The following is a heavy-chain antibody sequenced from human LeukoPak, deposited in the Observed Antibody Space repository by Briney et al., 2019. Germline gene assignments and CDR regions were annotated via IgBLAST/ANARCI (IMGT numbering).Heavy chain of an antibody. CDR2: IASGSNSI. J-gene: IGHJ6*02. V-gene: IGHV3-48*01. Sequence: GGSLRLSCAASGFTFNNYGMSWVRQAPGKGLEWVSYIASGSNSIYYAGSVKGRFTISRDNAENSLYLQMNSLRAEDTAVYYCARDVGYGYFYYYGMDVWGQGTTVTVSS. CDR3: ARDVGYGYFYYYGMDV. D-gene: IGHD6-13*01. CDR1: GFTFNNYG.